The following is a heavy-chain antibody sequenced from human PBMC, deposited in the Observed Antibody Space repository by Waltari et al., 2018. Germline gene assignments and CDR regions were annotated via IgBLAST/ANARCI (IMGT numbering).Heavy chain of an antibody. CDR3: AKGGGSGSYYKDGYYYYGMDV. CDR1: GFTFSSYG. V-gene: IGHV3-30*02. CDR2: IRYDGSNK. D-gene: IGHD3-10*01. J-gene: IGHJ6*02. Sequence: QVQLVESGGGVVQPGGSLRLSCAASGFTFSSYGMHWVRQAPGTGLEWVAFIRYDGSNKYYADSVKGRFTISRDNSKNTLYLQMNSLRAEDTAVYYCAKGGGSGSYYKDGYYYYGMDVWGQGTTVTVSS.